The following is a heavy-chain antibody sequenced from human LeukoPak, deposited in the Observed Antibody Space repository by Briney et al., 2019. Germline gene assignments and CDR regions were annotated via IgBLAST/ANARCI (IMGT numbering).Heavy chain of an antibody. D-gene: IGHD3-10*02. CDR3: ARGEGMGAYYYVFHSDY. CDR2: INPNSGAT. J-gene: IGHJ4*02. CDR1: GYTFTGYY. V-gene: IGHV1-2*02. Sequence: ASVKVSCKASGYTFTGYYIHWVRQAPGQGLEWMGWINPNSGATNYAQKFQGRVTMTRDTSISTGYMELSRLRSDDTAVYYCARGEGMGAYYYVFHSDYGGQGTLVTVSS.